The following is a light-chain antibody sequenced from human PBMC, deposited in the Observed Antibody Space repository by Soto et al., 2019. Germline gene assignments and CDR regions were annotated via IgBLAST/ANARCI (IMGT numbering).Light chain of an antibody. J-gene: IGKJ1*01. Sequence: EIVLTQSPGTLSLSPGERATLSCRASQSVSNNYLAWYQQKPGQAPRLLIYGASNRATGIPDRLSGSGSGTDFTLTISRLEPEDFAVYYCQQCGSSGTFGQGTKVDIK. CDR2: GAS. V-gene: IGKV3-20*01. CDR1: QSVSNNY. CDR3: QQCGSSGT.